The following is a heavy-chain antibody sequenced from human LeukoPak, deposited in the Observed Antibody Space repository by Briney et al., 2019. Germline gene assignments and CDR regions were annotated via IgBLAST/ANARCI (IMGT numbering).Heavy chain of an antibody. D-gene: IGHD3-10*01. CDR2: ISSSGSTI. J-gene: IGHJ3*02. CDR1: GFTFSSYE. V-gene: IGHV3-48*03. Sequence: GGSLRLSCAASGFTFSSYEMNWVRQAPGKGLEWVSYISSSGSTIYYADSVKGRFTISRDNAKNSLYLQMNSLRAEDTAVYYCASPLKRFGELSAFDIWGQGTMVTVSS. CDR3: ASPLKRFGELSAFDI.